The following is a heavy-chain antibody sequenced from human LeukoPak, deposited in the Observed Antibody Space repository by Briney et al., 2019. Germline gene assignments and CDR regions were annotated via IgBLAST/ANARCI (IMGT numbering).Heavy chain of an antibody. CDR1: GYTFAGFY. CDR3: ARDRYSGSYFRPEY. CDR2: INPNSGGT. Sequence: ASVKVSCKAFGYTFAGFYVHWVRQAPGQGLEWMGWINPNSGGTNYAQKFQGRVTMTRDTSISTAYMELSRLRSDDTAMYYCARDRYSGSYFRPEYWGQGTLVTVSS. J-gene: IGHJ4*02. V-gene: IGHV1-2*02. D-gene: IGHD1-26*01.